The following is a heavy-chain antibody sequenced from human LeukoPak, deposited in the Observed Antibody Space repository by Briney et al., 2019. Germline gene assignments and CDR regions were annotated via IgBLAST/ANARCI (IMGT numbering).Heavy chain of an antibody. J-gene: IGHJ4*02. D-gene: IGHD6-13*01. CDR1: GYTFTSYG. V-gene: IGHV1-18*01. CDR3: ARDLRSSSVYYFDY. CDR2: INAYNGDT. Sequence: ASVKDSCKASGYTFTSYGISWVRQAPGQGLEWMAWINAYNGDTNFAQKLQGRVTVTTDTSTSTAYMELRSLRSDDTAVYYCARDLRSSSVYYFDYWGQGTLVTVSS.